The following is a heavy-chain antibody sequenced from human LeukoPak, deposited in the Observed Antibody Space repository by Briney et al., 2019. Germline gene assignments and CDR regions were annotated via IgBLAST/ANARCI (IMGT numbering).Heavy chain of an antibody. D-gene: IGHD6-19*01. CDR1: GFTFSSYA. Sequence: GRSLRLSCAASGFTFSSYAMHWVRQAPGKGLEWVAVISYDGSNKYYADSVKGRFTISRDNSKNTLYLQMNSLRAEDTAVYYCARPIAVAGYYFDYWGQGTLVTVSS. V-gene: IGHV3-30-3*01. CDR3: ARPIAVAGYYFDY. CDR2: ISYDGSNK. J-gene: IGHJ4*02.